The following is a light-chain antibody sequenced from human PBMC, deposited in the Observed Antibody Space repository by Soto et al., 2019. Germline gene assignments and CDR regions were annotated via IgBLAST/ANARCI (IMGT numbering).Light chain of an antibody. Sequence: DIQMTQSPSTLSASVGDRVTITCRASQSISSWLAWYQQKPGKAPKLLIYKASSLESGVPSRFSGSGSGTEFTLTISSLQPVDFATYYCQQYKSYSGTFGQGTKVEIK. CDR3: QQYKSYSGT. V-gene: IGKV1-5*03. CDR2: KAS. J-gene: IGKJ1*01. CDR1: QSISSW.